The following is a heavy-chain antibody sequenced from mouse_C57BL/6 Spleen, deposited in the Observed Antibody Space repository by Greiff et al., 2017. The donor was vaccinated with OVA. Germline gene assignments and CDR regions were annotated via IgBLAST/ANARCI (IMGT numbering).Heavy chain of an antibody. CDR1: GYTFTDYY. Sequence: EVQLQQSGPELVKPGASVKISCKASGYTFTDYYMNWVKQSHGKSLEWIGDINPNNGGTSYNQKFKGKATLTVDKSSSTAYMELRSLTSEDSAVYYCARTGTVVATRYFESGAQGPRSPSPQ. J-gene: IGHJ1*03. CDR2: INPNNGGT. CDR3: ARTGTVVATRYFES. D-gene: IGHD1-1*01. V-gene: IGHV1-26*01.